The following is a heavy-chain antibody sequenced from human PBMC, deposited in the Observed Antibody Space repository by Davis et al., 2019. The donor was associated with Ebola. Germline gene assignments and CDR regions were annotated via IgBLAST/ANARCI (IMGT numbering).Heavy chain of an antibody. CDR3: ARVDTAMVSLYYYYYGMDV. CDR1: GGTFSSYA. V-gene: IGHV1-69*13. Sequence: AFSVKVPCKASGGTFSSYATSRVRHAPGQGLEWMGGIIPIFGTANYAQKFQGRVTITADESTSTAYMELSSLRSEDTAVYYCARVDTAMVSLYYYYYGMDVWGQGTTVTVSS. CDR2: IIPIFGTA. D-gene: IGHD5-18*01. J-gene: IGHJ6*02.